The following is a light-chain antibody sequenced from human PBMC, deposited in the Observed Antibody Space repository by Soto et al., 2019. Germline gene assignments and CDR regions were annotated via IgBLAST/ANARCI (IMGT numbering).Light chain of an antibody. Sequence: DIQLTQSHYSLSASLGDRVTITCQSSQDIDNFLNWYQHKPGDAPKLLIYDASTLAPGVPSRFSGSGSGTEFTLTISSLQPDDFATYYCQHYNSYSEAFGQGTKVDI. J-gene: IGKJ1*01. CDR2: DAS. CDR3: QHYNSYSEA. V-gene: IGKV1-33*01. CDR1: QDIDNF.